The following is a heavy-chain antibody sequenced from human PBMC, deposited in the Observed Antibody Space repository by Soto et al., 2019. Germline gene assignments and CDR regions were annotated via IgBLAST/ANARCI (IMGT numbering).Heavy chain of an antibody. CDR1: GFTFTNAW. CDR2: IKTNAEAETT. Sequence: EVQLVGSGGGVVKPGGSLRLSCAASGFTFTNAWMNWVRQAPGKGLEWVGRIKTNAEAETTDYPTPVKGRFTISRDDSKNTLYLQLNSLRIEDTAVYYCTTGSDEGYWGQGALVTVSS. CDR3: TTGSDEGY. V-gene: IGHV3-15*07. J-gene: IGHJ4*02. D-gene: IGHD1-26*01.